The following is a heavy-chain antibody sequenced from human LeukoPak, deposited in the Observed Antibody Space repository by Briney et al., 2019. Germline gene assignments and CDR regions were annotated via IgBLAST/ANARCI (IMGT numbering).Heavy chain of an antibody. Sequence: GGSLRLSCAASGFTFNNYWMTWVRQAPGKGLEWVANIKQDRSEKYYVDSVKGRFTISRDNAKNSLSLQMNSLRAEDTAVYYCVRGRGLDVWGQGATVTVSS. V-gene: IGHV3-7*01. CDR2: IKQDRSEK. J-gene: IGHJ6*02. CDR1: GFTFNNYW. CDR3: VRGRGLDV.